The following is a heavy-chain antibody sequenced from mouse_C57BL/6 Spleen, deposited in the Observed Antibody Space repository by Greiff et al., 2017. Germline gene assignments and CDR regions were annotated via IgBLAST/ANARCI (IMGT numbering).Heavy chain of an antibody. CDR3: ARYDYDARAPFDY. V-gene: IGHV1-63*01. CDR2: IYPGGGYT. CDR1: GYTFPNYW. D-gene: IGHD2-4*01. Sequence: QVQLKESGAELVRPGTSVKMSCKASGYTFPNYWIGWAKQRPGHGLEWIGDIYPGGGYTNYNEKFKGKATLTADKSSSTAYMQFSSLTSEDSAIYYCARYDYDARAPFDYWGQGTTLTVSS. J-gene: IGHJ2*01.